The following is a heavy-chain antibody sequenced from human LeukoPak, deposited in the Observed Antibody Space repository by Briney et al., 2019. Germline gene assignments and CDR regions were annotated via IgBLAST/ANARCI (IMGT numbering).Heavy chain of an antibody. D-gene: IGHD3-9*01. CDR2: INWNGGST. V-gene: IGHV3-20*04. CDR1: GFTFSSYT. Sequence: GGSLRLSCAASGFTFSSYTMNWVRQAPGKGLEWVSGINWNGGSTGYADSVKGRFTISRDNAKNSLYLQMNSLRAEDTAVYYCARAKFGGRYFANGNWFDPWGQGTLVTVSS. CDR3: ARAKFGGRYFANGNWFDP. J-gene: IGHJ5*02.